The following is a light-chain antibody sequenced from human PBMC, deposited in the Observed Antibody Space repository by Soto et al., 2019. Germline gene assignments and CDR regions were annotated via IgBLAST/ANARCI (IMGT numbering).Light chain of an antibody. J-gene: IGLJ3*02. CDR1: SFDVGNRNY. V-gene: IGLV2-14*01. CDR3: SSYTTTGTWV. Sequence: QSVLTQPASVSGSPGQSITISCTGTSFDVGNRNYVSWYQQHPGKAPKLIIYEVNNRPSGISDRFSGSKSGNTASLTISGLQAEDEADYYCSSYTTTGTWVFGGGTKLTVL. CDR2: EVN.